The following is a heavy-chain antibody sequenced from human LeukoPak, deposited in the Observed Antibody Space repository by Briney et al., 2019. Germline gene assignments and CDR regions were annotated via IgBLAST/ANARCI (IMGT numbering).Heavy chain of an antibody. CDR3: ARADLTPLHFDS. D-gene: IGHD1-14*01. Sequence: SETLSLTCTVSGGSISSGYYYWGWIRQPPGKGLEWIGTIYYSGTTYYNPSLKSRVTISVDTSKNQFSLRLNSLTAADTAVYYCARADLTPLHFDSWGQRTLVTVSS. J-gene: IGHJ4*02. CDR1: GGSISSGYYY. V-gene: IGHV4-39*07. CDR2: IYYSGTT.